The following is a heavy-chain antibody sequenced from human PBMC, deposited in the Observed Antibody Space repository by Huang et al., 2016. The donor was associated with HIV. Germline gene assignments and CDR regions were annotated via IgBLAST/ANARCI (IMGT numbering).Heavy chain of an antibody. Sequence: QVQLVQSGAEVNKPGSSVKVSCKASGGTFSSYVISWVRQAPGQGLEWMGWITPIFDKTNYAQKFQGRVTIIADESTRTAYMEMSSLRPEDTATYYCATGPRGSGSFNWGQGTLVSVSS. D-gene: IGHD1-26*01. CDR2: ITPIFDKT. V-gene: IGHV1-69*01. CDR3: ATGPRGSGSFN. CDR1: GGTFSSYV. J-gene: IGHJ4*02.